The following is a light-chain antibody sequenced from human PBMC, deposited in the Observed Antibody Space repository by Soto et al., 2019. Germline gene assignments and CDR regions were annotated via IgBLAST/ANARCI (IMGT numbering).Light chain of an antibody. J-gene: IGLJ1*01. Sequence: QSALTQPASVSGSPGQSITISCTGTSSDVGGYNYVSWYQQHPGKAPKFMIYDVRNRASGASNRFSGSKSGNTASLTIFGLQAEDEADYYCTSYTSSSTLYVFGTGTKVTVL. CDR3: TSYTSSSTLYV. V-gene: IGLV2-14*01. CDR1: SSDVGGYNY. CDR2: DVR.